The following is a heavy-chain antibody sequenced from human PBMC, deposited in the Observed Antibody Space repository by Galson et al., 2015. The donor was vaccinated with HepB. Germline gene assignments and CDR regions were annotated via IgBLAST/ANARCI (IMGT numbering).Heavy chain of an antibody. J-gene: IGHJ4*02. Sequence: SLRLSCAASGFTFSSYSMHWVRQAPGKGLEWVAVISDDGSNKYYADSVKGRFTISRDNSKNTLYLQMNSLRAEDTAVYYCARDPSLNYYDSSGYYFTFDYWGQGTLVTVSS. CDR1: GFTFSSYS. CDR2: ISDDGSNK. V-gene: IGHV3-30-3*01. D-gene: IGHD3-22*01. CDR3: ARDPSLNYYDSSGYYFTFDY.